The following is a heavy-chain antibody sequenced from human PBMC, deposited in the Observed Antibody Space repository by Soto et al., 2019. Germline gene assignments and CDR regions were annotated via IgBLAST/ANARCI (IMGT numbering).Heavy chain of an antibody. V-gene: IGHV3-23*01. D-gene: IGHD1-7*01. CDR2: ISGSGGST. J-gene: IGHJ6*02. CDR3: AKEGGTTWPRYYYGMDV. Sequence: PGGSLRLSCAASGFTFRSYAMTWVRQAPGKGLEWVSAISGSGGSTYYADSVKGRFTISRENSKNTLYLQMNSLRAEDTAVYYCAKEGGTTWPRYYYGMDVWGQGTTVTVSS. CDR1: GFTFRSYA.